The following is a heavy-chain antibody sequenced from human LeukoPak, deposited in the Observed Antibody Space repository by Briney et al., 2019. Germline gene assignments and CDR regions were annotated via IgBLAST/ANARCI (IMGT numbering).Heavy chain of an antibody. J-gene: IGHJ4*02. CDR2: INPSGGST. D-gene: IGHD3-10*01. CDR1: GYSFTNYY. Sequence: ASVKVSCKASGYSFTNYYLHWVRQAPGQGLEWMGKINPSGGSTTYAQKFQGRVTMTRDMSTSTVYMELSSLRSEDTAVYYCARAHYYGSGSYYIGVPDDWGQGTLVTVSS. CDR3: ARAHYYGSGSYYIGVPDD. V-gene: IGHV1-46*01.